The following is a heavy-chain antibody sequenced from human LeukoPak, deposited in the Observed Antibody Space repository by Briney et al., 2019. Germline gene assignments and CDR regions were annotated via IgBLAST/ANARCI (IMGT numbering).Heavy chain of an antibody. J-gene: IGHJ4*02. CDR3: ARTLQDTPVGQTAGY. CDR1: GFTFSDYY. CDR2: ISGSGSTI. Sequence: GGSLRLSCAASGFTFSDYYMSWIRQAPGKGLEWLSYISGSGSTIYYADSMKGRFTISRDNAKNSVYLQMNSLRAEDTAVYYCARTLQDTPVGQTAGYWGQGTLVTVSS. D-gene: IGHD5-18*01. V-gene: IGHV3-11*01.